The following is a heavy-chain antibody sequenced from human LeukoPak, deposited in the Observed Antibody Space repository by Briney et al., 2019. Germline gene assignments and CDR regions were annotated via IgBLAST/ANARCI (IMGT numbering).Heavy chain of an antibody. CDR1: GFTFSSYA. CDR2: ISYDGSNK. J-gene: IGHJ4*02. CDR3: ARFRGVSPEIDY. V-gene: IGHV3-30-3*01. Sequence: GGSLRLSCAASGFTFSSYAMHWVRQAPGKGLEWVAVISYDGSNKYYADSVKGRFTISRDNSKNTLYLQMNSLRAEDTAVYYCARFRGVSPEIDYWGQGTLVTVSS.